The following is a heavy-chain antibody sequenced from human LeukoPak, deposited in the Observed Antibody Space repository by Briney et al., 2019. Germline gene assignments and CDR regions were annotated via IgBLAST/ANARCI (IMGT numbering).Heavy chain of an antibody. V-gene: IGHV4-4*07. J-gene: IGHJ3*02. CDR3: ARDHITMVRGVIDPWAFDI. D-gene: IGHD3-10*01. Sequence: SETLSPTCTVSGGSISSYYWSWIRQPAGKGLEWIGRIYTSGSTNYNPSLKSRVTMSVDTSKNQFSLKLSSVTAADTAVYYCARDHITMVRGVIDPWAFDIWGQGTMVTVSS. CDR2: IYTSGST. CDR1: GGSISSYY.